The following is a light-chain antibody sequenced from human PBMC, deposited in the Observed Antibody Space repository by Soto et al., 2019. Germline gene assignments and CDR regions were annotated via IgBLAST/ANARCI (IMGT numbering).Light chain of an antibody. Sequence: DLQMTQTPSTLSASIGDTVTISCRASQSMSDWLAWYQQKPGKAPRLLLDRASTLQSGVPSRFRCSGSGTEFALTISALQAEDCATYFCQQYHIYSRTFDQGNTVGIK. V-gene: IGKV1-5*03. CDR3: QQYHIYSRT. CDR1: QSMSDW. CDR2: RAS. J-gene: IGKJ1*01.